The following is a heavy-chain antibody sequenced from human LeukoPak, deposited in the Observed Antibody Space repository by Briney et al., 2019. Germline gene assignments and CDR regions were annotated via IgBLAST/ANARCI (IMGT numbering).Heavy chain of an antibody. CDR2: ISTYNGNT. J-gene: IGHJ6*02. CDR3: ARDGGPPRTFRYNGLDV. Sequence: ASVKVSCKASGYTSINYDISWVRQAPGHGLEWMGWISTYNGNTNYALELQGRVTMTTDRSTSTAYMEVRSLRSDDTAVYYCARDGGPPRTFRYNGLDVWGQGTTVTVSS. D-gene: IGHD2-21*01. CDR1: GYTSINYD. V-gene: IGHV1-18*01.